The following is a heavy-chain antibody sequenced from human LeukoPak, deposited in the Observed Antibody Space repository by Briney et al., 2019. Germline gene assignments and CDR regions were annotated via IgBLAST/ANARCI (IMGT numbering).Heavy chain of an antibody. CDR1: GFTFSSYA. J-gene: IGHJ5*02. Sequence: PGGSLRLSCAASGFTFSSYAMSWVRQAPGKGLEWVSAISGSGGSTYYAYSVKGRFTISRDNSKNTLYLQMDSLRVEDTAVYYCAPGRYSSSSGPTWGQGTLVTVSS. CDR2: ISGSGGST. CDR3: APGRYSSSSGPT. V-gene: IGHV3-23*01. D-gene: IGHD6-13*01.